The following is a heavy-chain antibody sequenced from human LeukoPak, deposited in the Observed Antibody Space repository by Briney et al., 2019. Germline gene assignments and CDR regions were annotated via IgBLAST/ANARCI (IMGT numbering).Heavy chain of an antibody. CDR3: ARDIDRVFNWFDP. CDR2: INAGNGNT. J-gene: IGHJ5*02. D-gene: IGHD6-13*01. V-gene: IGHV1-3*01. Sequence: ASVKVSCKASGYIFTSYAMHWVRQAPGQRLEWMGWINAGNGNTKYSQKFQGRVTITRDTSASTVYMELSSLRSEDAAVYYCARDIDRVFNWFDPWGQGTLVTVSS. CDR1: GYIFTSYA.